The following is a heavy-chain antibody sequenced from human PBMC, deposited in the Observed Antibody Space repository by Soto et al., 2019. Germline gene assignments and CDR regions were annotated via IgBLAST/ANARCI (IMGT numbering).Heavy chain of an antibody. Sequence: SGPTLVNPTQTLTLTCTFSGFSLRTSGMCVTWIRQPPGKALEWLARIDWADNKYYSTSLKTRLTISKDTSKNQVVLTMTNMDPVDTATYYCASTSNYWDSTGSRYFDYWGQGTLVTVSS. J-gene: IGHJ4*02. CDR1: GFSLRTSGMC. CDR2: IDWADNK. V-gene: IGHV2-70*11. CDR3: ASTSNYWDSTGSRYFDY. D-gene: IGHD3-22*01.